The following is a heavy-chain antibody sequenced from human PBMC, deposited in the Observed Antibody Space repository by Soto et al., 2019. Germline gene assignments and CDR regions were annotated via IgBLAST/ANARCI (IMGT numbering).Heavy chain of an antibody. CDR3: ATESPVLPFTAGAYYYYNGMDV. J-gene: IGHJ6*02. D-gene: IGHD2-2*01. V-gene: IGHV1-58*01. CDR2: VVVNSGNT. CDR1: GFTFTRSA. Sequence: MQLVQSGPELKKPGTSVKVSCGASGFTFTRSAVQWVRQARGQRLEWIGWVVVNSGNTNYAQKFQDRVTITRDMSTSTSYMELTSLGSEDTAVYYCATESPVLPFTAGAYYYYNGMDVWGQGTTVTVSS.